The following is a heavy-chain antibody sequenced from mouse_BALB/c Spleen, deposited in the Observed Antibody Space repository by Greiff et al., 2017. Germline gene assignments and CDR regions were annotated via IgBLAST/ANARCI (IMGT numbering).Heavy chain of an antibody. CDR1: GFTFSDYY. D-gene: IGHD1-1*01. V-gene: IGHV5-4*02. CDR3: ARGDGSSYFDY. J-gene: IGHJ2*01. CDR2: ISDGGSYT. Sequence: EVKVEESGGGLVKPGGSLKLSCAASGFTFSDYYMYWVRQTPEKRLEWVATISDGGSYTYYPDSVKGRFTISRDNAKNNLYLQMSSLKSEDTAMYYCARGDGSSYFDYWGQGTTLTVSS.